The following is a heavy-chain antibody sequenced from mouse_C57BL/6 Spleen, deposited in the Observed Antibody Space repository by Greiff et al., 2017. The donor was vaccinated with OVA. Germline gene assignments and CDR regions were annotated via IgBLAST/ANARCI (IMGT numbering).Heavy chain of an antibody. V-gene: IGHV1-52*01. CDR2: IDPSDSET. D-gene: IGHD3-2*02. Sequence: QVQLQQPGAELVRPGSSVKLSCKASGYTFTSYWMHWVKQRPIQGLEWIGNIDPSDSETHYNQKFKDKATLTVDKSSSTAYMQLSSLTSEDSAVYCCARSWTAQAFDYWGQGTTLTVSS. CDR3: ARSWTAQAFDY. J-gene: IGHJ2*01. CDR1: GYTFTSYW.